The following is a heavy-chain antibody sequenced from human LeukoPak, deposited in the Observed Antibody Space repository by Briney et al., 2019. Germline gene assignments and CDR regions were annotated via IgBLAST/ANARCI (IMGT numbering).Heavy chain of an antibody. CDR3: ARVSSSWYQDWYFDL. D-gene: IGHD6-13*01. CDR1: GGSISSYY. J-gene: IGHJ2*01. Sequence: SETLSLTCTVSGGSISSYYWSWIRQPPGKGLEWIGRIDTSGNTNYKPSLKSRVTMSVDTSKKQFSLKLSSVTAADTAVYYCARVSSSWYQDWYFDLWGRGTLVTVSS. V-gene: IGHV4-4*07. CDR2: IDTSGNT.